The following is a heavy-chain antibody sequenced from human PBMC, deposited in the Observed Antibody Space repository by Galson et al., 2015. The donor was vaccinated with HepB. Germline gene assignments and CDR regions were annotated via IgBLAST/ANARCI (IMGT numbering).Heavy chain of an antibody. CDR1: GFTFASYA. D-gene: IGHD1-26*01. Sequence: SLRLSCAASGFTFASYAMNWVRQAPGKGLEWVSAISGSGISTYYADSVKGRFTISRDNSKNTLYLQMNSLRAEDTAVYYCAVGATLFGAFDTWGQGTMVPVSS. CDR3: AVGATLFGAFDT. J-gene: IGHJ3*02. V-gene: IGHV3-23*01. CDR2: ISGSGIST.